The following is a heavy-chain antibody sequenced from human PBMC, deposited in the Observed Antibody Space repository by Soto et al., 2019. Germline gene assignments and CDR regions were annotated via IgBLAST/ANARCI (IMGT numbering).Heavy chain of an antibody. J-gene: IGHJ6*02. D-gene: IGHD3-9*01. V-gene: IGHV1-69*13. CDR1: GGTFSSYA. CDR2: IIPIFGTA. Sequence: ASVKVSCKASGGTFSSYAISWVRQAPGQGLEWMGGIIPIFGTANYAQKFQGRVTITADESTSTAYMELSSLRSEDTAVYYCARNYDILTGYYKGFHYGMDVWGQGTTVTVSS. CDR3: ARNYDILTGYYKGFHYGMDV.